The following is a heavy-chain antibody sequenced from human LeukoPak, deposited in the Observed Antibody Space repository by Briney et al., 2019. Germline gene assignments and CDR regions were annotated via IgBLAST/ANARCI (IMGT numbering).Heavy chain of an antibody. CDR3: AIWFGELSSPNWFDP. D-gene: IGHD3-10*01. Sequence: GASVNVSCKASGYTFTGYYMHWVRQAPGQGLEWMGWINPNSGGTNYAQKFQGRVTMTRDTSISTAYMELSRLRSDDTAVYYCAIWFGELSSPNWFDPWGQGTLVTVSS. V-gene: IGHV1-2*02. CDR1: GYTFTGYY. CDR2: INPNSGGT. J-gene: IGHJ5*02.